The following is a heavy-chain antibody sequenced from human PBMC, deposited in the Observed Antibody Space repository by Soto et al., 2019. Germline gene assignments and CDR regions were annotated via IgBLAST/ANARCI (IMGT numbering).Heavy chain of an antibody. D-gene: IGHD1-26*01. CDR3: ARRRRSSRREGAEY. CDR2: IYYSGST. V-gene: IGHV4-39*01. CDR1: GGSISSSSYY. J-gene: IGHJ4*02. Sequence: PSETLSLTCTVSGGSISSSSYYWGWIRQPPGKGLEWIGSIYYSGSTYYNPSLKSRVTISVDTSKNQFSLKLSSVTAADTAVYYCARRRRSSRREGAEYWGQGTVVTVSS.